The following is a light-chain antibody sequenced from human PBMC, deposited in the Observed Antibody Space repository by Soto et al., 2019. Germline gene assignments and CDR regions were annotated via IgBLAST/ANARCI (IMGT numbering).Light chain of an antibody. CDR1: SSDVGGYDF. Sequence: QSALTQPASVSGSPGQSITISCTGTSSDVGGYDFVSWYQHHPGKAPKLMIYVVIYRPSGVSNRFSGSKSGNTASLTISGLQAEDEADYYCSSYTSSGGGVFGGGTKLTVL. J-gene: IGLJ3*02. V-gene: IGLV2-14*01. CDR3: SSYTSSGGGV. CDR2: VVI.